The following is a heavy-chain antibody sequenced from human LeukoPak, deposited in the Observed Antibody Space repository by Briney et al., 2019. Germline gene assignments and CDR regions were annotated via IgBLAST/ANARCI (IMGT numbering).Heavy chain of an antibody. CDR1: GGSIISYY. CDR3: ARLVRGGYSYGHWWFDP. CDR2: IYYSGSA. J-gene: IGHJ5*02. Sequence: PSETLSLTCSVSGGSIISYYWSWIRQPPGKGLEWIGYIYYSGSANYNPSLKSRVTISVDTSKNQFSPKLSSVTAADTAVYYCARLVRGGYSYGHWWFDPWGPGTLVTVSS. V-gene: IGHV4-59*01. D-gene: IGHD5-18*01.